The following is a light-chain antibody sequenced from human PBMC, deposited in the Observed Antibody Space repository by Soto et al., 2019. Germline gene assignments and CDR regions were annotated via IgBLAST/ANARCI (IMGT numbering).Light chain of an antibody. V-gene: IGKV1-39*01. CDR2: NAS. Sequence: DTQMTQSPSSLSAFVGARVAITCRASHSISTYVNWYQQKPGKAPKLLIYNASRLQSGVPSRFSGSGSGTDFTLTISSLQPDDFATYYCQDYSPYSWTFGQGTKVDIK. CDR1: HSISTY. CDR3: QDYSPYSWT. J-gene: IGKJ1*01.